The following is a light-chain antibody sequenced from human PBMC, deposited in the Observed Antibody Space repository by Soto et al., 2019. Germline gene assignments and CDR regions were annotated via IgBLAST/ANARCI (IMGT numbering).Light chain of an antibody. V-gene: IGKV1-5*03. J-gene: IGKJ5*01. CDR2: KAS. CDR3: QQYNSYPIT. CDR1: QSISSW. Sequence: DIQMTQSPSTLSASVGDRVTITCRASQSISSWLAWYHQKPGKAPKLLIYKASSLESGVPSRFSGSGSGTEVTLTISSLQPDDFATYYCQQYNSYPITFGQGTRLEIK.